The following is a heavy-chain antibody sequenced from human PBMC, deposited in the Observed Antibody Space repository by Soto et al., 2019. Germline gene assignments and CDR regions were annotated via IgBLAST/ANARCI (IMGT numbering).Heavy chain of an antibody. J-gene: IGHJ4*02. Sequence: PGGSLRLSCAASGFTFNRHWMHWVRQAPGKWLVWVSRINTDGSNTTYADSVKGRFAISRDNAKNTLYLQMNSLRAEDTAVYYCAKALHSGSPFDYWGQGTLVTVSS. CDR2: INTDGSNT. CDR1: GFTFNRHW. CDR3: AKALHSGSPFDY. V-gene: IGHV3-74*03. D-gene: IGHD1-26*01.